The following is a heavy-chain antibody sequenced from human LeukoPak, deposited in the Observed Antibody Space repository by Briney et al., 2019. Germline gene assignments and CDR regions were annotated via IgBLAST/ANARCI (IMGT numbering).Heavy chain of an antibody. CDR1: GYTFTSYG. V-gene: IGHV1-18*01. Sequence: ASVKVSRKASGYTFTSYGISWVRQAPGQGLEWMGWISAYNGNTNYAQKLQGRVTMTTDTSTSTAYMELRSLRSDDTAVYYCASSPRYYYYYMDVWGKGTTVTISS. J-gene: IGHJ6*03. CDR3: ASSPRYYYYYMDV. CDR2: ISAYNGNT.